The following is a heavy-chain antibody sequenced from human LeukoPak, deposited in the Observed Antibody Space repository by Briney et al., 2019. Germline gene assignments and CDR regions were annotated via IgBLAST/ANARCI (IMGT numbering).Heavy chain of an antibody. CDR3: ARVPRARAGYAYYFDY. Sequence: ASVKVSCKASGGTFSSYAISWVRQAPGQGLEWMGGIIPIFGTANYAQKFQGRVTITADGSTSTAYMELSSLRSEDTAVYYCARVPRARAGYAYYFDYWGQGTLVTVSS. V-gene: IGHV1-69*13. D-gene: IGHD5-12*01. CDR2: IIPIFGTA. CDR1: GGTFSSYA. J-gene: IGHJ4*02.